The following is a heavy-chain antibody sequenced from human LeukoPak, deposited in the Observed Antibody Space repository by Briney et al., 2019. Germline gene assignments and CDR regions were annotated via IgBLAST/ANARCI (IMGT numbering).Heavy chain of an antibody. CDR3: ARHENYAGWFDP. CDR2: IYPGDSDT. V-gene: IGHV5-51*01. Sequence: GESLKISCKGSGYSFTNCWIGWVSQMPGKGLEWMGIIYPGDSDTRYSPSFQGQVTISADKSISTAYLQWSSLKASDTAIYYCARHENYAGWFDPWGQGTLVTVSS. J-gene: IGHJ5*02. D-gene: IGHD1-7*01. CDR1: GYSFTNCW.